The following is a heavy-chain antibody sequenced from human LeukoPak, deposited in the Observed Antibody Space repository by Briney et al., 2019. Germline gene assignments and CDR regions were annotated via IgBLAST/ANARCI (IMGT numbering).Heavy chain of an antibody. CDR3: ARGMGPESSDYFDY. V-gene: IGHV3-66*01. J-gene: IGHJ4*02. CDR2: MYSGGST. CDR1: GFTVSSNY. Sequence: GGSLRLSCAASGFTVSSNYMSWVRQAPGKGLEWVSVMYSGGSTHYTDSVKGRFTISRDNFKNTLYLQMNSLRVDDTAVYYCARGMGPESSDYFDYWGQGTLVTVSS. D-gene: IGHD1-14*01.